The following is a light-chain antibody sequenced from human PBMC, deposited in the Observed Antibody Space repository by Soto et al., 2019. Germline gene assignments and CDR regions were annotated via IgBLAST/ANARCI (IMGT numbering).Light chain of an antibody. V-gene: IGLV2-8*01. CDR2: EVS. CDR1: SSDVGGYNY. Sequence: QSVLTQPPSASGSPGQSVTISCTGTSSDVGGYNYVSWYQQHPGKAPKLMISEVSKRPSGVPDRFSGSKSGNTASLTGSGLPAEDEADYYCSSFAGNNNLVFGGGTQVTVL. J-gene: IGLJ2*01. CDR3: SSFAGNNNLV.